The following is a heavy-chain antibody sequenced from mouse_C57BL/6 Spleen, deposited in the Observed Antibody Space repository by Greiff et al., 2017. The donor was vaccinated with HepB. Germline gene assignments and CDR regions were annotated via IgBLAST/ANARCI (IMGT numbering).Heavy chain of an antibody. CDR1: GYTFTDYE. V-gene: IGHV1-15*01. D-gene: IGHD1-2*01. J-gene: IGHJ3*01. CDR3: TRDEAASWFAY. Sequence: QVQLKQSGAELVRPGASVTLSCKASGYTFTDYEMHWVKQTPVHGLEWIGAIDPETGGTAYNQKFKGKAILTADKSSSTAYMELRSLTSEDSAVYYCTRDEAASWFAYWGQGTLVTVSA. CDR2: IDPETGGT.